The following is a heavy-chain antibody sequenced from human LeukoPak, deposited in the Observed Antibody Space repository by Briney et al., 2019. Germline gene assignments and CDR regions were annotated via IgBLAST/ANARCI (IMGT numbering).Heavy chain of an antibody. D-gene: IGHD1-26*01. CDR3: AGGTSEWEIKYCWLDP. CDR1: GYTFTGYY. Sequence: ASVKVSCKASGYTFTGYYMHWVRQAPGQGLEWMGWINPNSGDTNYAQKFQGRVTMTRDTSISTAYMELSRLTSDDTAVYYCAGGTSEWEIKYCWLDPWGQGTLVTVSS. V-gene: IGHV1-2*02. J-gene: IGHJ5*02. CDR2: INPNSGDT.